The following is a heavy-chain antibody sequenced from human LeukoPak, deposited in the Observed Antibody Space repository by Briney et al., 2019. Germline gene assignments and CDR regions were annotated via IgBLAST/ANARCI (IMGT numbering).Heavy chain of an antibody. V-gene: IGHV3-23*01. CDR1: GFTFSSYA. Sequence: GGSLRLSCAASGFTFSSYAMSCVRQAPGKGLEWVLAISGSGGSTYYADSVKGRFTISRDNSKNTLYLQMNSLRAEDTAVYYCAKVQGGYSYGYFDYWGQGTLVTVSS. J-gene: IGHJ4*02. D-gene: IGHD5-18*01. CDR3: AKVQGGYSYGYFDY. CDR2: ISGSGGST.